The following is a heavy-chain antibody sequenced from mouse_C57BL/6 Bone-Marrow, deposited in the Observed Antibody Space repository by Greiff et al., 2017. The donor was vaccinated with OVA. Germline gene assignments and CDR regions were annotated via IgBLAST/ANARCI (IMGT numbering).Heavy chain of an antibody. CDR3: ARGYYGSGAWFAY. D-gene: IGHD1-1*01. Sequence: VKLQESGAELVKPGASVKMSCKASGYTFTTYPIEWMKQNHGKSLEWIGNFHPYNDDTKYNEKFKGKATLTVEKSSSTVYLELSRLTSDDSAVYYCARGYYGSGAWFAYWGQGTLVTVSA. J-gene: IGHJ3*01. CDR2: FHPYNDDT. V-gene: IGHV1-47*01. CDR1: GYTFTTYP.